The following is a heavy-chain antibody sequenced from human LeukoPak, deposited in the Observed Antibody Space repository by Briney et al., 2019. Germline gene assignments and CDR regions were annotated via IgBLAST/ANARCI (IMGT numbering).Heavy chain of an antibody. D-gene: IGHD3-22*01. J-gene: IGHJ4*02. Sequence: GGSLRLSCAASGFTFSSNYMSWVRQAPGKGLEWVSVIYSGGSTYYADSVKGGFTISRDNSKNTRYLQMNSLRAEDTAVYYCAKGDSSGYYFDLDYWGQGTLVTVSS. CDR3: AKGDSSGYYFDLDY. CDR1: GFTFSSNY. V-gene: IGHV3-53*01. CDR2: IYSGGST.